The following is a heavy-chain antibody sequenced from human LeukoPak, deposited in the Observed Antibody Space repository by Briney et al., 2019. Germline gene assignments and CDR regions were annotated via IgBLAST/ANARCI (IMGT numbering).Heavy chain of an antibody. D-gene: IGHD6-6*01. CDR3: ARGALIAARLSWFDP. J-gene: IGHJ5*02. CDR2: INHSGST. Sequence: SETLSLTCAVYGGSFSGYYWSWIRQPPGKGLEWIGEINHSGSTNYNPSLKSRVTISVDTSKNQFSLKLSSVTAADTAVYYCARGALIAARLSWFDPWGQGTLVTVPS. V-gene: IGHV4-34*01. CDR1: GGSFSGYY.